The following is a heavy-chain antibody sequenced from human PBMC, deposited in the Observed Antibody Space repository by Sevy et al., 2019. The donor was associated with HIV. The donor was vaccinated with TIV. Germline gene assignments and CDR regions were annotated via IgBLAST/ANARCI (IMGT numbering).Heavy chain of an antibody. D-gene: IGHD1-1*01. J-gene: IGHJ4*02. CDR1: GFTFSSYA. CDR3: ARIETGTSYFDY. V-gene: IGHV3-30-3*01. Sequence: GGSLRLSCAASGFTFSSYAMHWVRQAPGKGLEWVAVISYDGSNKYYADSVKGRFTISRDNSKNTLYLQMNSLRAEDTAVYYCARIETGTSYFDYWGQGTLVTASS. CDR2: ISYDGSNK.